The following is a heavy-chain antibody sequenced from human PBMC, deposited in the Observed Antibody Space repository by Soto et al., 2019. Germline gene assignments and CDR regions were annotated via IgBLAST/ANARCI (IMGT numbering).Heavy chain of an antibody. CDR1: GFTFSSYA. Sequence: QVQLVESGGGVVQPGRSLRLSCAASGFTFSSYAMHWVRQAPGKGLEWVAVISYDGSNKYYADSVKGRFTISRDNSKNSLYLQRNSLRAEDTAVYYCARAQAAAAGVVDYWGQGTLVTVSS. J-gene: IGHJ4*02. CDR3: ARAQAAAAGVVDY. CDR2: ISYDGSNK. V-gene: IGHV3-30-3*01. D-gene: IGHD6-13*01.